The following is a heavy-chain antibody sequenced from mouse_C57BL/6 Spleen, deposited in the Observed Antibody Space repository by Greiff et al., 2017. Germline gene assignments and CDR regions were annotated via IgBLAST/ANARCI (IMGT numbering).Heavy chain of an antibody. CDR3: ARFYYYAMDY. J-gene: IGHJ4*01. CDR2: INPYNCGT. V-gene: IGHV1-19*01. CDR1: GYTFTDYY. Sequence: EVQLQQSGPVLVKPGASVKMSCKASGYTFTDYYMNWVKQSHGKSLEWIGVINPYNCGTSYNQKFKGKATLTVDKSSSTAYMELNSLTSEDSAVYYCARFYYYAMDYWGQGTSVTVSS.